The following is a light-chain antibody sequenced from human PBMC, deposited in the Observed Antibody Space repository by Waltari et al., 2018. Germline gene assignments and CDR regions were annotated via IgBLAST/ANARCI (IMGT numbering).Light chain of an antibody. CDR3: CSYAGSGTFAVI. Sequence: QSALTQPASVSGSPGQSITISCTGTSSDVGSYNLVSWYQQDPGKAPKLMIYEDNKRPSWFSNRFSGSRSGNTASLTISGLQAEDEADYYCCSYAGSGTFAVIFGGGTKLTVL. V-gene: IGLV2-23*02. CDR2: EDN. CDR1: SSDVGSYNL. J-gene: IGLJ2*01.